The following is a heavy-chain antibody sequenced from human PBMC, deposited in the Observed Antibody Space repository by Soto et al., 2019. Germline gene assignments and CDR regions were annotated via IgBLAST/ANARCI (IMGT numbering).Heavy chain of an antibody. D-gene: IGHD3-22*01. Sequence: ASVKVSCKASGGTFSTYTISWVRQAPGQGLEWMGRIIPILGIANYAQKFQGRFTVTMDTSTSTVYMELGSLRSEDTAVYYCVRDPSSGYRSFDYWGQGTLVTVSS. V-gene: IGHV1-69*04. CDR3: VRDPSSGYRSFDY. CDR2: IIPILGIA. CDR1: GGTFSTYT. J-gene: IGHJ4*02.